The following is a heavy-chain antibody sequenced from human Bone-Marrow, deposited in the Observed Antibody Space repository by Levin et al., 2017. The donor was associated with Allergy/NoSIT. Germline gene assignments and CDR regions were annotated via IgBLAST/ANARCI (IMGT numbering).Heavy chain of an antibody. J-gene: IGHJ4*02. CDR2: ISSSSSYT. D-gene: IGHD2-15*01. V-gene: IGHV3-11*06. CDR1: GFTFSDYY. CDR3: ARGWDCSGGSCRPFDY. Sequence: LSLTCAASGFTFSDYYMSWIRQAPGKGLEWVSYISSSSSYTNYADSVKGRFTISRDNAKNSLYLQMNSLRAEDTAVYYCARGWDCSGGSCRPFDYWGQGTLVTVSS.